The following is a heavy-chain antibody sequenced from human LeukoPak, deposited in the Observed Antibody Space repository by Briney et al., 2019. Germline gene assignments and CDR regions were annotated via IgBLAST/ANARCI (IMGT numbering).Heavy chain of an antibody. V-gene: IGHV3-7*01. J-gene: IGHJ4*02. D-gene: IGHD2-21*02. CDR3: ARRYCGGDCHSPYFDY. CDR2: IMQDGSEK. Sequence: GGSLRPSCAASGFTFSNYWMSWVRQAPGKGLEWVANIMQDGSEKYYVDSVKCRFTISRDNAKNSLYLQMNSLRAEDTAVYYCARRYCGGDCHSPYFDYWGQGTLVTVSS. CDR1: GFTFSNYW.